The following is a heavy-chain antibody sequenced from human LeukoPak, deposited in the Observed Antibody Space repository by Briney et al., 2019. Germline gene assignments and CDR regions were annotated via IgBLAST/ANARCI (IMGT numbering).Heavy chain of an antibody. CDR3: AKAPVTTCRGAFCYPFDY. V-gene: IGHV3-23*01. CDR1: GLTLSSYA. Sequence: PGGSLRLSCAASGLTLSSYAMSWVRQAPGKGLEWASAISDTGNTYHADSVKGRFTISRDSSKNTLFLQMNRLRPEDAAVYYCAKAPVTTCRGAFCYPFDYWGLGTLVTVSS. CDR2: ISDTGNT. J-gene: IGHJ4*02. D-gene: IGHD2-15*01.